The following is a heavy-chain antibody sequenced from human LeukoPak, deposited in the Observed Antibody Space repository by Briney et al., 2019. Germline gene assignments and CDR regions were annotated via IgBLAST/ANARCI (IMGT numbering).Heavy chain of an antibody. CDR2: TYTSGST. CDR3: ARGEYQLLFSY. V-gene: IGHV4-61*02. D-gene: IGHD2-2*01. J-gene: IGHJ4*02. CDR1: GDSISSGNYY. Sequence: SQTLSLTCTVSGDSISSGNYYRSWIRQPAGKGLEWIGRTYTSGSTNYNPSLKSRVTISVDTSKNQFSLKLSSVTAADTAVYYCARGEYQLLFSYWGQGTLVTVSS.